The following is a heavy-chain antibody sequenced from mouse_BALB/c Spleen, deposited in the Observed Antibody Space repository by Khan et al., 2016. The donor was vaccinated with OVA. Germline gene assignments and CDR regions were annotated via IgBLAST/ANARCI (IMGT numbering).Heavy chain of an antibody. V-gene: IGHV1-77*01. CDR3: ARSYDGAWFAY. CDR1: GYTFTDYV. CDR2: IYPGSGSA. Sequence: QVQLQQSGPELVKPGASVKMSCKASGYTFTDYVITWVKQRTGQGLEWIGEIYPGSGSAYYNEKFKDKATLTADKSSDTAYMQLSSLTSEDSAVYFGARSYDGAWFAYWDQGTLVAASA. D-gene: IGHD1-1*01. J-gene: IGHJ3*01.